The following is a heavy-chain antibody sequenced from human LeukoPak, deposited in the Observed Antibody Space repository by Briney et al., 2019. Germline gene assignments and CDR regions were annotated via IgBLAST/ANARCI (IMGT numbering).Heavy chain of an antibody. V-gene: IGHV3-23*01. CDR1: GFTFSSYA. CDR2: ISGSGGST. D-gene: IGHD6-19*01. CDR3: AKDPKSSGWYGAEYFQH. Sequence: GGSLRLSCAASGFTFSSYAMSWVRQAPGKGLEWVSAISGSGGSTYYADSVKGRFTISRDNSKNTLYLPMNSLRAEDTAVYYCAKDPKSSGWYGAEYFQHWGQGTLVTVSS. J-gene: IGHJ1*01.